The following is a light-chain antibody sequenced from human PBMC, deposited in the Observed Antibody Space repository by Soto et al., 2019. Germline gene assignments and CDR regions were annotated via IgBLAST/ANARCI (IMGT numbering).Light chain of an antibody. V-gene: IGLV1-40*01. CDR1: SSNIGAGYE. J-gene: IGLJ1*01. Sequence: QSVLTQPPSVSEAPGQRVAISCTGSSSNIGAGYEAHWYQQVPGTAPKLLIYENNNRPSGVPDRFSGSKSGTSASLAITGLQAEDEADYYCQSYDSSLSGDVFGTGTKLTVL. CDR2: ENN. CDR3: QSYDSSLSGDV.